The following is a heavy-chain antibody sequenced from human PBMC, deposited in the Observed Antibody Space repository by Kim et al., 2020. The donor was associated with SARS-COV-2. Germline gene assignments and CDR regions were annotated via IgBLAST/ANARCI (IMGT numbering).Heavy chain of an antibody. CDR1: GFTFSSYA. CDR3: ARAKDLYYYGSDY. V-gene: IGHV3-30*04. Sequence: GGSLRLSCAASGFTFSSYAMHWVRQAPGKGLEWVAVISYDGSTKYYADSVKGRFTISRDNSKNTLYLQMNSLRAEDTAVYYCARAKDLYYYGSDYWGQGTLVTVSS. CDR2: ISYDGSTK. D-gene: IGHD3-10*01. J-gene: IGHJ4*02.